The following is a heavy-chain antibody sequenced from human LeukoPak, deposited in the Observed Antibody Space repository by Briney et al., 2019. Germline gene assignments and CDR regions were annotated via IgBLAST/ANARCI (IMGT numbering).Heavy chain of an antibody. D-gene: IGHD5-18*01. Sequence: SETLSLTCAVYGGSFSGYYWSWIRQPPGKGLEWIGEINHSGSTNYNPSLKSRVTISVDTSKNQFSLKLSSVTAADTAVYYCARGQNRRGYSYGYPDYWGQGTLVTVSS. V-gene: IGHV4-34*01. CDR2: INHSGST. CDR3: ARGQNRRGYSYGYPDY. J-gene: IGHJ4*02. CDR1: GGSFSGYY.